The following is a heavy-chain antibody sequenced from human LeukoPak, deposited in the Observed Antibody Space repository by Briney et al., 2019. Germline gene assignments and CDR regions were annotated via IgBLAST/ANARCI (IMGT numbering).Heavy chain of an antibody. Sequence: GGSLRLSCVASGSTFSSYGMHWVRQAPGKGLEWVVVISYDGSNKYYADSVKGRFTISRDNSKNTLYLQMNSLRAEDTAVYYCAKDYTGYYSYFCYWGQVTLVTVSS. CDR3: AKDYTGYYSYFCY. CDR1: GSTFSSYG. CDR2: ISYDGSNK. V-gene: IGHV3-30*18. J-gene: IGHJ4*01. D-gene: IGHD3-22*01.